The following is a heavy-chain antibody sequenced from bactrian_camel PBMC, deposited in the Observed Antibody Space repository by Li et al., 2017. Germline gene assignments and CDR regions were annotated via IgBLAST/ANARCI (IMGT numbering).Heavy chain of an antibody. CDR1: GFSFSRDY. V-gene: IGHV3S1*01. CDR3: AADPFGGTWPDTLSTLGS. J-gene: IGHJ6*01. Sequence: HVQLVESGGGLAQPGESLRLPCAVSGFSFSRDYMSWLRQAPGKGLEWVATIATGVSSSYYSDSVKGRFTISKDNAKTTLYLQMDSLKSKDSAVYYCAADPFGGTWPDTLSTLGSWGQWTQVTVS. D-gene: IGHD5*01. CDR2: IATGVSSS.